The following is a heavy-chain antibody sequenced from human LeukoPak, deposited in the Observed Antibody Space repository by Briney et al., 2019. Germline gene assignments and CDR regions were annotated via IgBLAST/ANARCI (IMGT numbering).Heavy chain of an antibody. J-gene: IGHJ3*02. CDR1: GFTVSSNY. CDR2: IYSGGST. Sequence: GGSLRLSCAASGFTVSSNYMSWVRQAPGKGLEWVSVIYSGGSTYYADSVKGRFTISRDNAKNTLYLQMNSLRAEDTAVFYCARGGMVRRVMGAFDIRGQGTLVTVSS. CDR3: ARGGMVRRVMGAFDI. V-gene: IGHV3-53*01. D-gene: IGHD3-10*01.